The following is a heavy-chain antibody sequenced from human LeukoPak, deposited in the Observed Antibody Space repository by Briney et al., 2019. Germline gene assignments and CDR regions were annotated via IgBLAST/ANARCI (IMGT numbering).Heavy chain of an antibody. CDR1: GYTFTGYY. CDR3: TRESGSYHGNDY. V-gene: IGHV1-2*06. CDR2: INPNNGGT. Sequence: ASVKVSRKASGYTFTGYYMYWVRQAPGQGLEWMGRINPNNGGTNYAQKFQGRVTMTGDTSISTAYMELSSLRSDDTALYYCTRESGSYHGNDYWGQGTLVTVSS. J-gene: IGHJ4*02. D-gene: IGHD1-26*01.